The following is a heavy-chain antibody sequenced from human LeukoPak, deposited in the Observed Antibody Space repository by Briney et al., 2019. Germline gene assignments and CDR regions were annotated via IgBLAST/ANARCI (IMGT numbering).Heavy chain of an antibody. D-gene: IGHD3-3*01. CDR1: GGSISSYY. Sequence: ESSETLSLTCTVSGGSISSYYWSWIRQPPGKGLEWIGYIYYSGSTNYNPSLKSRVTISVDTSKNQFSLKLSSVTAADTVVYYCASRTIFADYWGQGTLVTVSS. V-gene: IGHV4-59*08. CDR2: IYYSGST. J-gene: IGHJ4*02. CDR3: ASRTIFADY.